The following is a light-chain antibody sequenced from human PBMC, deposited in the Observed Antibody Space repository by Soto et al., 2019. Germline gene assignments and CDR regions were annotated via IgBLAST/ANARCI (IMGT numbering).Light chain of an antibody. V-gene: IGKV3-20*01. CDR2: GAS. CDR1: QSISSC. Sequence: LTQSPATLSVSPGQRVTLSCRASQSISSCLAWYQQKPGQAPRLLIYGASTRATGVPARFSGSGSGTEFSLTISGLEPDDFAVYYCQQYGVSPRTFGEGTKVDIK. CDR3: QQYGVSPRT. J-gene: IGKJ1*01.